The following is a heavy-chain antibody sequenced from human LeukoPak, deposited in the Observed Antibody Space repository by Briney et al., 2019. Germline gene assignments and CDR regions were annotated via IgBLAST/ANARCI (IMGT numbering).Heavy chain of an antibody. D-gene: IGHD3-9*01. CDR1: GFSFSNYG. CDR3: AKGVYFDWLSFFDY. Sequence: GGALRLSCAASGFSFSNYGMSWGRHAPGKGLERVSEISDSGGSTYYADSVKGRFTISRDNSKNTLFLQMNSLRAEDTAVYYCAKGVYFDWLSFFDYWGQGTLVTVSS. V-gene: IGHV3-23*01. CDR2: ISDSGGST. J-gene: IGHJ4*02.